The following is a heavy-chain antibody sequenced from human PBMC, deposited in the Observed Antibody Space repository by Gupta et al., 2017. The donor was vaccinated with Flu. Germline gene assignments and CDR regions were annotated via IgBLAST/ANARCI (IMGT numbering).Heavy chain of an antibody. Sequence: EVQLVESGGGLVQPGGSLRLSCAASGFTFSSYEMNWVRQAPGKGLEWVSYISSSGSTIYYADSVKGRFTISRDNAKNSLYLQMNSLRAEDTAVYYCARASRSDILTGYYFFERHFDYWGQGTLVTVSS. CDR2: ISSSGSTI. J-gene: IGHJ4*02. CDR1: GFTFSSYE. CDR3: ARASRSDILTGYYFFERHFDY. V-gene: IGHV3-48*03. D-gene: IGHD3-9*01.